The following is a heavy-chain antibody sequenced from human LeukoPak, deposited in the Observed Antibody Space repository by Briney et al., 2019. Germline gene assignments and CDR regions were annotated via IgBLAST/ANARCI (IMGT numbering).Heavy chain of an antibody. J-gene: IGHJ6*02. Sequence: PSETLSLTCTVSGGSISSYYWSWIRQPPGKGLEWIGDIYYSGSTNYNPSLKSRVTISVDTSKNQFSLKLSSVTAADTAVYYCARDRAMVRGVNYYYGMDVWGQGTTVTVSS. CDR3: ARDRAMVRGVNYYYGMDV. CDR1: GGSISSYY. V-gene: IGHV4-59*01. D-gene: IGHD3-10*01. CDR2: IYYSGST.